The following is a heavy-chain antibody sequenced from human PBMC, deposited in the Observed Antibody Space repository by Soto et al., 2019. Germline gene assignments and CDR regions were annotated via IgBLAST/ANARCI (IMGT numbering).Heavy chain of an antibody. CDR3: ARDEIEQWLLLPGFFDP. Sequence: ASVKVSCKASGYTFTSYGISWVRQAPGQGLEGMGWISAYDGNTNYAQKLQGRVTMTTATSTSTAYMELRSLRSDATAVYYCARDEIEQWLLLPGFFDPWGKGTLVTFS. D-gene: IGHD6-19*01. V-gene: IGHV1-18*01. CDR1: GYTFTSYG. J-gene: IGHJ5*02. CDR2: ISAYDGNT.